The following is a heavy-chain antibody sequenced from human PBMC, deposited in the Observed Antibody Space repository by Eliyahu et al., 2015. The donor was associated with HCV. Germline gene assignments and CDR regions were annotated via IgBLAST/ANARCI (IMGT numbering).Heavy chain of an antibody. V-gene: IGHV3-23*01. CDR2: ISGSGGST. CDR3: ANEYGDYGVLPFDY. D-gene: IGHD4-17*01. J-gene: IGHJ4*02. CDR1: GFXFSSYA. Sequence: EVQLLESGGGLVQPGGSLRLSCAAXGFXFSSYAMSWVRQAPGKGLEWVSAISGSGGSTYYADSVKGRFTISRDNSKNTLYLQMNSLRAEDTAVYYCANEYGDYGVLPFDYWGQGTLVTVSS.